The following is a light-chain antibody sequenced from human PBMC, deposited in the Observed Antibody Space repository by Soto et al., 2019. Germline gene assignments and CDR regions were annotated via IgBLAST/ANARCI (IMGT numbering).Light chain of an antibody. Sequence: HSALTQPASVSGSPGQSIIISCTGTSSDVGSYNFVSWYQQHPGKAPKLMIYEVSKRPSGVSNRFSGSKSGNTASLTISGLQPEDEADYYCCSYAGNSGVFGGGTKLTVL. CDR2: EVS. CDR3: CSYAGNSGV. J-gene: IGLJ3*02. CDR1: SSDVGSYNF. V-gene: IGLV2-23*02.